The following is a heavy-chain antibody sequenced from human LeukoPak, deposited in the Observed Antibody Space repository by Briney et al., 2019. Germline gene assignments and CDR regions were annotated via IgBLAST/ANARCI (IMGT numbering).Heavy chain of an antibody. Sequence: GGSLRLSCAASGFTFDDYAMHWVRQAPGKGLEWVSGISWNSGSIGYADSVKGRFTISRDNAKNSLYLQMNSLRAEDTALYYCAKDISSRMVRGVYFDYWGQGTLVTVSS. CDR3: AKDISSRMVRGVYFDY. CDR2: ISWNSGSI. CDR1: GFTFDDYA. D-gene: IGHD3-10*01. J-gene: IGHJ4*02. V-gene: IGHV3-9*01.